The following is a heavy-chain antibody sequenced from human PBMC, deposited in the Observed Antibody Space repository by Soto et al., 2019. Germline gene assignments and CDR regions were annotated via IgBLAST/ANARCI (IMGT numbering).Heavy chain of an antibody. V-gene: IGHV1-58*01. Sequence: ASVQVSCKASGITFTSSTVQWVRQARGQRLEWIGWIVVGSGKTNYEQKFQERVTITRNMYTSTAYMELSSLRSEDTAVYYCAAARMIVGATTVGFFDYWGQGTLVTVSS. CDR2: IVVGSGKT. CDR3: AAARMIVGATTVGFFDY. J-gene: IGHJ4*02. CDR1: GITFTSST. D-gene: IGHD1-26*01.